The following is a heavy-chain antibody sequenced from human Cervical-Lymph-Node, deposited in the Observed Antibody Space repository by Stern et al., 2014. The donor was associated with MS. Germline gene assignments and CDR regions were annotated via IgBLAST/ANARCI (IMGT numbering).Heavy chain of an antibody. CDR3: ARDVAGNVDYSYDRYFQH. CDR1: GFTFSSYA. J-gene: IGHJ1*01. V-gene: IGHV3-30*01. CDR2: ISYDGSNK. Sequence: VQLVESGGGVVQPGRSLRLSCAASGFTFSSYAMHWVRQAPGKGLEWVAVISYDGSNKYYADSVKGRFTISRDNSKNTLYLQMNSLRAEDTAVYYCARDVAGNVDYSYDRYFQHWGQGTLVTVSS. D-gene: IGHD3-22*01.